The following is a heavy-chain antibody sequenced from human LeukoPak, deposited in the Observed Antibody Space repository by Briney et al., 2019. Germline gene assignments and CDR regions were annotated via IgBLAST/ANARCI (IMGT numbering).Heavy chain of an antibody. D-gene: IGHD1-26*01. Sequence: GGSLRLSCAASGFTFSSYGMHWFGKAPAKGLEWGAVIWYDGSNKYYADSVKGRFTISRDNSKNTLYLQMNSLRAEDTAVYYCASGAIGSEYYFDYWGQGTLVTVSS. CDR1: GFTFSSYG. CDR2: IWYDGSNK. V-gene: IGHV3-33*01. CDR3: ASGAIGSEYYFDY. J-gene: IGHJ4*02.